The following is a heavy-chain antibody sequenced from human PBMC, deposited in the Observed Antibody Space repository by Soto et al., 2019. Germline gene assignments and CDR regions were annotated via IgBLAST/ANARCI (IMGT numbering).Heavy chain of an antibody. CDR3: ARGTLAARRWNYFDY. D-gene: IGHD6-6*01. CDR2: IYHSGST. J-gene: IGHJ4*02. V-gene: IGHV4-30-2*01. Sequence: SETLSLTCAVSGGSISSGGYSWSWIRQPPGKGLEWIGYIYHSGSTYYNPSLKSRVTISVDRSKNQFSLKLSSVTAADTAVYYCARGTLAARRWNYFDYWGQGTLVTVSS. CDR1: GGSISSGGYS.